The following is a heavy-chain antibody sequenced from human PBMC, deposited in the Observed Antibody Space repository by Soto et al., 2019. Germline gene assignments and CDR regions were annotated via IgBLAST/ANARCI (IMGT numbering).Heavy chain of an antibody. CDR1: GGSISSYY. CDR2: IYTSGST. J-gene: IGHJ6*02. Sequence: QVQLQESGPGLVKPSETLSLTCTVSGGSISSYYWSWIRQPAGKGLEWIGRIYTSGSTNYNPSLKSRVTMSVDTSKNQFSLKLSSVTAADTAVYYWARDIVVVPAALGYYYYGMDVWGQGTTVTVSS. V-gene: IGHV4-4*07. D-gene: IGHD2-2*01. CDR3: ARDIVVVPAALGYYYYGMDV.